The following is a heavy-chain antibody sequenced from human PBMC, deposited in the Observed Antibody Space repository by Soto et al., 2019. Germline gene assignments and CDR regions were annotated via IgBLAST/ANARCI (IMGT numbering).Heavy chain of an antibody. CDR2: IIPIFGTA. Sequence: RASVKVSCKASGGAFSSYAISWVRQAPGQGLEWMGGIIPIFGTANYAQKFQGRVTITADKSTSTAYMELSSLRSEDTAVYYCARKACGGDCWIDYWGQGTLVTVSS. V-gene: IGHV1-69*06. J-gene: IGHJ4*02. CDR1: GGAFSSYA. D-gene: IGHD2-21*02. CDR3: ARKACGGDCWIDY.